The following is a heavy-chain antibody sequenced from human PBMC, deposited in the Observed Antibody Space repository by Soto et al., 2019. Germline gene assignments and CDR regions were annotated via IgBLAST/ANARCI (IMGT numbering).Heavy chain of an antibody. V-gene: IGHV3-23*01. CDR2: ISKSGDST. CDR1: GFIFSTYD. J-gene: IGHJ5*02. D-gene: IGHD6-13*01. Sequence: GGSLRLSCAASGFIFSTYDMSWVRQTPGKGLEWVSSISKSGDSTYYADSVKGRFTISRDNSKNTLYLQMNSLRAEDTALYYCAKDPPRGPLVIAAAGSRWFDPWGQGTLVTVSS. CDR3: AKDPPRGPLVIAAAGSRWFDP.